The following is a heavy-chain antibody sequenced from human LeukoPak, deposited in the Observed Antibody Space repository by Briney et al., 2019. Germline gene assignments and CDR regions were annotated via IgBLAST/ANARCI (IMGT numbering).Heavy chain of an antibody. D-gene: IGHD3-16*02. V-gene: IGHV3-33*08. Sequence: GGSLRLSCAASGFTFSSYALTWVRQAPGKGLEWVAVIWYDRSNKYYADSVRGRFTISRDKSKNTLYLQMNSLRAEDTAVYYCARDTKLGYDRLYDYVWGSYRPNFDYWGQGTLVTVSS. J-gene: IGHJ4*02. CDR3: ARDTKLGYDRLYDYVWGSYRPNFDY. CDR2: IWYDRSNK. CDR1: GFTFSSYA.